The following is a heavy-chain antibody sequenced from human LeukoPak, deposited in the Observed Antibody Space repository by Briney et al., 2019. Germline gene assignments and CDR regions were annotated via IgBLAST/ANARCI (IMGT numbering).Heavy chain of an antibody. J-gene: IGHJ4*02. D-gene: IGHD3-10*01. V-gene: IGHV1-18*01. CDR2: ISPYNDNT. Sequence: ASVKVSCKASGYSFPSCGISWVRQAPGQGPEWMGWISPYNDNTNYAQKLQGRATLTTDTSTSTAYMELRSLRSDDTAVCYCARHFYGSGTYYHFDYWGQGTLVTVSS. CDR3: ARHFYGSGTYYHFDY. CDR1: GYSFPSCG.